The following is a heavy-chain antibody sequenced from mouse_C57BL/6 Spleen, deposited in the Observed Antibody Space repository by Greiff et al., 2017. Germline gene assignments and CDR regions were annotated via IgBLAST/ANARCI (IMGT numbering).Heavy chain of an antibody. CDR2: IDPENGDT. J-gene: IGHJ2*01. Sequence: EVQLQQSGAELVRPGASVKLSCTASGFNIKDDYMHWVKQRPEQGLEWIGWIDPENGDTEYASKFQGKATITADPSSNTAYLQLSSLTSEDTAVYYCTGGSSYESDYWGQGTTLTVSS. CDR3: TGGSSYESDY. V-gene: IGHV14-4*01. CDR1: GFNIKDDY. D-gene: IGHD1-1*01.